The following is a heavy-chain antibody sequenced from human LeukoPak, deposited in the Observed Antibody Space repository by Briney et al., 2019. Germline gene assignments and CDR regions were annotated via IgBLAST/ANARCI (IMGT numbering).Heavy chain of an antibody. CDR1: GYTFTSYG. V-gene: IGHV1-18*01. Sequence: ASVKVSCKASGYTFTSYGISWVRQAPGQGLEWMGWISAYNGNTNYAQKLQGRVTMTTDTSTSTAYMELRSLRSDNTAVYYCARAGPYDSSGWLTIHWGQGTLVTVSS. CDR3: ARAGPYDSSGWLTIH. D-gene: IGHD3-22*01. CDR2: ISAYNGNT. J-gene: IGHJ4*02.